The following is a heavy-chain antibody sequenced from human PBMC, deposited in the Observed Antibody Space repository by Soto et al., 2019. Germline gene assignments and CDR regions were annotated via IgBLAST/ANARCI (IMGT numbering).Heavy chain of an antibody. D-gene: IGHD6-13*01. J-gene: IGHJ4*02. CDR3: ARGRRAGDFDY. Sequence: SETLSLTCTVSGGSISSYYWSWIRQPPGKGLEWIGYIYYSGSTNYNPSLKSRVTISVDTSKNQFSLKLSSMTAADTAVYYCARGRRAGDFDYWGQGTLVTVSS. V-gene: IGHV4-59*01. CDR1: GGSISSYY. CDR2: IYYSGST.